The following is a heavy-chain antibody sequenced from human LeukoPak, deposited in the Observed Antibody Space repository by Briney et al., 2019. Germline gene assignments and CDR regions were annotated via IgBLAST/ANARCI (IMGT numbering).Heavy chain of an antibody. Sequence: GGSLRLSCVASGLTFNNYWMHWVRQAPGKGLVWVSRIRTDGLETSYADSVKGRFTVSRDNAKNILYLQMNSLRAEDTAAYYCARVMSGYYVVLDIWGQGTMVTVSS. CDR3: ARVMSGYYVVLDI. D-gene: IGHD3-3*01. CDR2: IRTDGLET. J-gene: IGHJ3*02. CDR1: GLTFNNYW. V-gene: IGHV3-74*01.